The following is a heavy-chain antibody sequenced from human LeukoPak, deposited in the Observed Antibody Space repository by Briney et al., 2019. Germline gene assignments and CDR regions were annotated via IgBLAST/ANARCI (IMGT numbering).Heavy chain of an antibody. Sequence: PGGSLRLSCAASGFTFSSYAMSWVRQAPGKGLEWVSAISGSGGSTYYADSVKGRFTISRDDSKNTLYLQMNSLRAEDTAVYYCAKMGGYDPYFDYWGQGTLVTVSS. CDR3: AKMGGYDPYFDY. J-gene: IGHJ4*02. D-gene: IGHD5-12*01. V-gene: IGHV3-23*01. CDR2: ISGSGGST. CDR1: GFTFSSYA.